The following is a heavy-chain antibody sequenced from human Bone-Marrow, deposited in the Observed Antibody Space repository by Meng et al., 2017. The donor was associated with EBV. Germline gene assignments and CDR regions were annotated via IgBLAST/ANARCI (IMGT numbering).Heavy chain of an antibody. Sequence: GELMPVGAGRFKPPRPWSLTSAVTGWSSSGYYWSWIRQTPGKGLEWIGEINHSGSTNYNPSLKSRVTISVDTSKNQFSLKLSSVTAADTAVYYCARGQSDYYGSLNKRTDYWGQGTLVTVSS. CDR2: INHSGST. D-gene: IGHD3-10*01. J-gene: IGHJ4*02. CDR1: GWSSSGYY. CDR3: ARGQSDYYGSLNKRTDY. V-gene: IGHV4-34*01.